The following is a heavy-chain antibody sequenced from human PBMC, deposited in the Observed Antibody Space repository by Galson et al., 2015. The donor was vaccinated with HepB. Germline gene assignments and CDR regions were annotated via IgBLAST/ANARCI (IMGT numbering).Heavy chain of an antibody. CDR2: ISSSSSYI. J-gene: IGHJ5*02. CDR1: GFTFSSYS. D-gene: IGHD4-17*01. V-gene: IGHV3-21*01. CDR3: ARDYGDYVNWFDP. Sequence: SLRLSCAASGFTFSSYSMNWVRQAPGKGLEWVSSISSSSSYIYYADSVKGRFTISRDNAKNSLYLQMNSLRAEDTAVYYCARDYGDYVNWFDPWGQGTLVTVSS.